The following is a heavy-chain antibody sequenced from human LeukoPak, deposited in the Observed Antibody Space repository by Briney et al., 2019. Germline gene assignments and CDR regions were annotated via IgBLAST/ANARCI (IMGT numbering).Heavy chain of an antibody. V-gene: IGHV4-34*01. CDR2: INHSGST. D-gene: IGHD3-10*01. CDR3: ARDGGSGSRSFDY. CDR1: GGSFSGYY. J-gene: IGHJ4*02. Sequence: ASETLSLTCAVYGGSFSGYYWSWIRQPPGKGLEWIGEINHSGSTNYNPSLKSRVTISVDTSKNQFYLKLSSVTAADTAVYYCARDGGSGSRSFDYWGQGTLVTVSS.